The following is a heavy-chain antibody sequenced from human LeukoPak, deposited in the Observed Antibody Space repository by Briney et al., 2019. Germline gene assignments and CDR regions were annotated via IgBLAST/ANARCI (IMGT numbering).Heavy chain of an antibody. CDR3: ARDKGGAYAFDI. J-gene: IGHJ3*02. D-gene: IGHD2-21*01. V-gene: IGHV4-34*01. Sequence: PSETLSLTCAVYGGSFSGYYWSWIRQPPGKGLEWIGEINHSGSTNYNPSLKSRVTISVDTSKNQFSLKLSSVTAADTAVYYCARDKGGAYAFDIWGQGTMVTVSS. CDR1: GGSFSGYY. CDR2: INHSGST.